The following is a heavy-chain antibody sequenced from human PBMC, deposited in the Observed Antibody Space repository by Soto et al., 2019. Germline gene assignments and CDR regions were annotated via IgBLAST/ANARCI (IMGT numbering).Heavy chain of an antibody. CDR1: GFTFSGYA. D-gene: IGHD4-17*01. CDR3: AQNRGRVTTSGHFDY. CDR2: IHGGGNSA. J-gene: IGHJ4*02. Sequence: EVQLLESGGDLVQPGRSLRLSCAASGFTFSGYAMSWVRQAPGKGLEWVSVIHGGGNSAYYADSVKGRFTISRDNSKKTRYLQMSRLRGEDTAVYYCAQNRGRVTTSGHFDYWGQGTLVTVSS. V-gene: IGHV3-23*01.